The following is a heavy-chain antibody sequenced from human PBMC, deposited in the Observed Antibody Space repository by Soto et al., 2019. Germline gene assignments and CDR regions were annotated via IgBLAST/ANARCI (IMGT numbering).Heavy chain of an antibody. D-gene: IGHD1-7*01. CDR2: IGGNNGIT. CDR1: GFPFFSYA. Sequence: GGSLRLSCAASGFPFFSYAMSWVRQAPGKGLEWVSAIGGNNGITSYADSVKGRFTISRDNSKNTVYLQMNSLTADDTAVYYCAKDEYNWNYGLFGYWGQGTLVTVSS. J-gene: IGHJ4*02. CDR3: AKDEYNWNYGLFGY. V-gene: IGHV3-23*01.